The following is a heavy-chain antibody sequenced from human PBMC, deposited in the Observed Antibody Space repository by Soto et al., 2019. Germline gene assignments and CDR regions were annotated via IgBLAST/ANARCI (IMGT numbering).Heavy chain of an antibody. V-gene: IGHV4-39*01. J-gene: IGHJ5*02. CDR1: CGAISSSSYY. D-gene: IGHD3-22*01. Sequence: ETXSLTCSVSCGAISSSSYYWGWIRQPPGKGLEWIGSNYYSGGTYYNPSLKSRVTISVDTSKNQFSLKLSSVTAADTAVYYCARAWLLRYFYYYDSSGYDPCGQGALVTVSP. CDR3: ARAWLLRYFYYYDSSGYDP. CDR2: NYYSGGT.